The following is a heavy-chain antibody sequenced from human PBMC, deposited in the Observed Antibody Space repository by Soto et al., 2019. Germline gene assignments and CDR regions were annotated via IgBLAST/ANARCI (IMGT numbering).Heavy chain of an antibody. CDR3: ALGDYGSGSYYGAFDI. CDR2: IIPIFGTA. J-gene: IGHJ3*02. V-gene: IGHV1-69*13. Sequence: ASVKVSCKASGGTFSSYAISWVRQAPGQGLEWMGGIIPIFGTANYAQKFQGRVTITADESTSTAYMELSSLRSEDTAVYYCALGDYGSGSYYGAFDIWGQGTMVTVSS. CDR1: GGTFSSYA. D-gene: IGHD3-10*01.